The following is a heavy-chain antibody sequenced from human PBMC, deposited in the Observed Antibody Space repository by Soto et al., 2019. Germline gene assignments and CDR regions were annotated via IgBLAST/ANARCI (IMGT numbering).Heavy chain of an antibody. CDR1: GFTLRDYA. Sequence: EVQLLESGGGLVQPGGSLRLSCAASGFTLRDYAMTWVRQAPGKGLEWVSSLSGRGGNTYYADSVKGRFTISRANSENTLFLQMSSLRADDTATYYCAKPGGVYWYVDLWGRGTLVTVSS. CDR3: AKPGGVYWYVDL. J-gene: IGHJ2*01. V-gene: IGHV3-23*01. D-gene: IGHD3-3*01. CDR2: LSGRGGNT.